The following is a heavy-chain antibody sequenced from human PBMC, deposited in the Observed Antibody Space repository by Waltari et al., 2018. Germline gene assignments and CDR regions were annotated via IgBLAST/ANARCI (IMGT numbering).Heavy chain of an antibody. CDR2: MSSDETIK. CDR1: GFTFSDNW. CDR3: VRGSSGWYGTDF. J-gene: IGHJ4*02. V-gene: IGHV3-74*01. D-gene: IGHD6-19*01. Sequence: EVKLVESGGGLVQPGGSLILSCAASGFTFSDNWMHWVRQAPVKGLVRVSRMSSDETIKDYAESVKGRFTNTRDYAENTLYLQRSSLRIEGTAIYYCVRGSSGWYGTDFWGQGTLVTVSS.